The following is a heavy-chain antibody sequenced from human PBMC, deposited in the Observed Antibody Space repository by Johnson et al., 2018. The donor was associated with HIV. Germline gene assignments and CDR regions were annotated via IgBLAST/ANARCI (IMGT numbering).Heavy chain of an antibody. V-gene: IGHV3-30*02. CDR2: IRYDGSNK. D-gene: IGHD4-17*01. CDR1: GFTFSSYG. Sequence: QVQLVESGGGVVQPWGSLRLSCAASGFTFSSYGMHWVRQAPGKGLEWVAFIRYDGSNKYYADSVKGRFTISRDNAKNSLYLQMNSLRAEDTAVYYCASWHGDYGNAFDIWGQGTMVTVSS. J-gene: IGHJ3*02. CDR3: ASWHGDYGNAFDI.